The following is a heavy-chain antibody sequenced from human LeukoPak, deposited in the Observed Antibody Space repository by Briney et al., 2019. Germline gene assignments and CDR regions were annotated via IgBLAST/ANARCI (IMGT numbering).Heavy chain of an antibody. CDR3: ARDRSSGWYVYDY. D-gene: IGHD6-19*01. V-gene: IGHV3-53*01. CDR1: GFTVSSNH. J-gene: IGHJ4*02. Sequence: GGSLKLSCEASGFTVSSNHMSWVRQAPGKGLELVPVIYSGSSTYYAESLKGRFTISINTSKKTQYLQINTLRAHDTRVYYCARDRSSGWYVYDYWGQGTTVTVSS. CDR2: IYSGSST.